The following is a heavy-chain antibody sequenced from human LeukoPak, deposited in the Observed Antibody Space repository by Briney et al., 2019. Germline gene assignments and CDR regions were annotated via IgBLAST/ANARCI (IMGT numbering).Heavy chain of an antibody. CDR1: GYTFTSFG. CDR2: INSYNGNT. J-gene: IGHJ4*02. D-gene: IGHD2-2*01. CDR3: ARGGVWGFSSSCYPFDY. V-gene: IGHV1-18*01. Sequence: ASVKVSCKASGYTFTSFGISWVRQAPGQGLEWMGWINSYNGNTKYAQNFQGRVTMTTDTSTSTAYMELRSLRSDDTAVYYCARGGVWGFSSSCYPFDYWGQGTLVTVSS.